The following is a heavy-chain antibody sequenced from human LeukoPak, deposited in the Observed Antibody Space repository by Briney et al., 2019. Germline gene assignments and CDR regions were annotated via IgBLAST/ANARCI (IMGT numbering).Heavy chain of an antibody. Sequence: PGGSLRLSCAPSGLKFGRYAMSGVPHAPGKGREWVSAISGSGTKPTYAESMKGRFTISRDNSKNTLDMHMNRLRDDDTALYYCAKDPIRGVMPISFDSLGQGTLVTVSS. CDR1: GLKFGRYA. CDR3: AKDPIRGVMPISFDS. V-gene: IGHV3-23*01. D-gene: IGHD3-10*01. J-gene: IGHJ5*01. CDR2: ISGSGTKP.